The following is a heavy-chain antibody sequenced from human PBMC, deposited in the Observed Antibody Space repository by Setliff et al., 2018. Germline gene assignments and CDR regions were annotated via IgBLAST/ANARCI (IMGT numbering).Heavy chain of an antibody. D-gene: IGHD3-3*01. J-gene: IGHJ6*03. Sequence: SETLSLTCTVSGDSISSRHYYWSWIRQPAGKGLEWLGQIYTSWSTNYNPSLKGRATLSIDASKRRFSLKLTSVTAADTAVYYCARMSGFQYMDVWGKGTTVTVSS. CDR3: ARMSGFQYMDV. V-gene: IGHV4-61*09. CDR1: GDSISSRHYY. CDR2: IYTSWST.